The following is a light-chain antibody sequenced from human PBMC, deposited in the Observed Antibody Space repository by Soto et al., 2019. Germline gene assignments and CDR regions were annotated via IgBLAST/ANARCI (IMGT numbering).Light chain of an antibody. Sequence: QSVLSQPPSASGTPGQRVTISCSGSSSNIGSNYVNWYQQLPGTAPKLLIYSNSQRPSGVPDRLSGSKSGTSASLAISGLQSEDEADYYCAAWDDSLNAFYVFGTGTKVTVL. V-gene: IGLV1-44*01. CDR3: AAWDDSLNAFYV. CDR1: SSNIGSNY. J-gene: IGLJ1*01. CDR2: SNS.